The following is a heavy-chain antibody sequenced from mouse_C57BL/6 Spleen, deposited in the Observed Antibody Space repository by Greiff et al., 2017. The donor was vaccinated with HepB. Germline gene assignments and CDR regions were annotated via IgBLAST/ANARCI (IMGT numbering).Heavy chain of an antibody. CDR2: IYPGSGNT. V-gene: IGHV1-76*01. Sequence: VQLQESGAELVRPGASVKLSCKASGYTFTDYYINWVKQRPGQGLEWIARIYPGSGNTYYNEKFKGKATLTAEKSSSTAYMQLSSLTSEDSAVYFCARGTTVVATPYFDYWGQGTTLTVSS. CDR3: ARGTTVVATPYFDY. D-gene: IGHD1-1*01. CDR1: GYTFTDYY. J-gene: IGHJ2*01.